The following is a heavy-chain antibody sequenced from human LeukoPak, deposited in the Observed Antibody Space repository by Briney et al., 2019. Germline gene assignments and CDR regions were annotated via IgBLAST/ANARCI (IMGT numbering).Heavy chain of an antibody. D-gene: IGHD6-13*01. CDR1: GFTFSSYA. CDR2: ISYDGSNK. V-gene: IGHV3-30-3*01. Sequence: GGSLRLSCAASGFTFSSYAMHWVRQAPGKGLEWVAVISYDGSNKYYADSVKGRFTISRDNPKNTLYLQMNSLRAEDTAVYYCAKESLGVVAAAGTIDYWGQGTLVTVSS. CDR3: AKESLGVVAAAGTIDY. J-gene: IGHJ4*02.